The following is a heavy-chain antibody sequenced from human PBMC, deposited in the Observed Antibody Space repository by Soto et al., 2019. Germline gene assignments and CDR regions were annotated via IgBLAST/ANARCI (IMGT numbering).Heavy chain of an antibody. D-gene: IGHD3-3*01. J-gene: IGHJ6*02. CDR3: ARLGFNYDFLSGYYNVHHYYGIDV. V-gene: IGHV3-23*01. CDR2: ISAGSEGA. CDR1: GFTFSSHA. Sequence: GGSLRLSCAASGFTFSSHAMSWVRQAPGKGLEWISSISAGSEGAYYADSVKGRFTTSRDNSNNTLYLQMNSLRAEDTAVYYCARLGFNYDFLSGYYNVHHYYGIDVWGQGTTVTVSS.